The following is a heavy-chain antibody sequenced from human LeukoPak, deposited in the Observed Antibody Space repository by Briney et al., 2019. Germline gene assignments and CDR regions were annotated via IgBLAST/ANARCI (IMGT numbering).Heavy chain of an antibody. CDR3: ARQSRDSRWYGDFDY. D-gene: IGHD6-19*01. Sequence: SETLSLTCTVSGGSISSSSYYWGWIRQPPGKGLEWIGSIYYSGSTYYNPSLKSRVTISVDKSKSQFSLKLSSVTAADTAVYYCARQSRDSRWYGDFDYWGQGTLVTVSS. CDR1: GGSISSSSYY. V-gene: IGHV4-39*07. CDR2: IYYSGST. J-gene: IGHJ4*02.